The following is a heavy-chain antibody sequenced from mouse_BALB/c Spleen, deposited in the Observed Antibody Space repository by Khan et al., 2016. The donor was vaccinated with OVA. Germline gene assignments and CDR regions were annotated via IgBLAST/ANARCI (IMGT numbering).Heavy chain of an antibody. J-gene: IGHJ2*01. CDR3: AREEALYYFDY. D-gene: IGHD3-2*02. Sequence: QIQLVQSGAELVRPGSSVKLSCKTSGYIFTSYWIHWIKQRSGQGLDWIARIYPGTGNTYYNGKFKGKAILTADKSSSTVYLQLSSLKSEDSAVYFCAREEALYYFDYWGQGTTLTVSS. V-gene: IGHV1-76*01. CDR2: IYPGTGNT. CDR1: GYIFTSYW.